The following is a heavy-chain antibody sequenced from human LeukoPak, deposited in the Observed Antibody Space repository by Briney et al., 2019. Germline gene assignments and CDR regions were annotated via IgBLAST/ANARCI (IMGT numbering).Heavy chain of an antibody. CDR1: GGSISSYY. Sequence: SETLSLTCTVSGGSISSYYWSWIRQPPGKGLEWIGYIYYSGSTNYNPSLKSRVTISVDTSKNQFSLKLSSVTAADTAVHYCARDRRRSGLDYWGQGTLVTVSS. J-gene: IGHJ4*02. CDR3: ARDRRRSGLDY. CDR2: IYYSGST. V-gene: IGHV4-59*01. D-gene: IGHD3-10*01.